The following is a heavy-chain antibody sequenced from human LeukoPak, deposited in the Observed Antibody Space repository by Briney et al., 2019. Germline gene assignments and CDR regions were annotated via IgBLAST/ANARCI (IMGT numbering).Heavy chain of an antibody. D-gene: IGHD2-2*01. CDR2: IYSGGST. CDR3: ARDQNGLSPAFDY. Sequence: PGRSLRLSCAASGFTFDDYAMHSVRHAPGKGLEWVSVIYSGGSTYYADSVKGRFTISRDNSKNTLYLQMNSLRAEDTAVYYCARDQNGLSPAFDYWGQGTLVTVSS. J-gene: IGHJ4*02. CDR1: GFTFDDYA. V-gene: IGHV3-53*01.